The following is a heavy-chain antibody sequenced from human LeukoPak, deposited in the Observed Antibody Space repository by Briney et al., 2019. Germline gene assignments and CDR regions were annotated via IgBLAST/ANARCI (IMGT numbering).Heavy chain of an antibody. D-gene: IGHD2-15*01. CDR1: GGTFSSYA. Sequence: SVKVSCKASGGTFSSYAISWVRQAPGQGLECMGRIIPILGIANYAQKFQGRVTITADKSTSTAYMELSSLRSEDTAVHYCARIPQGSYSISYYFDYWGQGTLVTVSS. V-gene: IGHV1-69*04. CDR2: IIPILGIA. J-gene: IGHJ4*02. CDR3: ARIPQGSYSISYYFDY.